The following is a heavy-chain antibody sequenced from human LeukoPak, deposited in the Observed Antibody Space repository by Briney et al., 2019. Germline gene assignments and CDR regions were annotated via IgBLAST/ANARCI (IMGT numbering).Heavy chain of an antibody. CDR2: ISERGGSI. Sequence: GGSLRLSCMVSGISLTNYGMTWVRQAPGKGLEWVSYISERGGSINYADSVKGRFTISRDTSLNTLYLQMNNLRAEDTAVYFCAKRGVVIRGILVIGYHQEAYHYDFWGQGVLVTVSS. V-gene: IGHV3-23*01. CDR1: GISLTNYG. J-gene: IGHJ4*02. CDR3: AKRGVVIRGILVIGYHQEAYHYDF. D-gene: IGHD2-21*01.